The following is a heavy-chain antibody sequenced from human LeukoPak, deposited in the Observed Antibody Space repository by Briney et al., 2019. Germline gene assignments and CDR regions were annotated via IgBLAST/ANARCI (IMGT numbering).Heavy chain of an antibody. V-gene: IGHV4-4*07. CDR2: ISSSGST. J-gene: IGHJ4*02. CDR3: ARSPRRPHFYSSGSYYYYFDY. D-gene: IGHD3-10*01. CDR1: GFTFDDYG. Sequence: GSLRLSCAASGFTFDDYGMSWIRQPAGKGLECIGRISSSGSTNYNPSLKSRVAMSVDTSKNQFFLKLSSVTAADTAVYYCARSPRRPHFYSSGSYYYYFDYWGQGTLVTVSS.